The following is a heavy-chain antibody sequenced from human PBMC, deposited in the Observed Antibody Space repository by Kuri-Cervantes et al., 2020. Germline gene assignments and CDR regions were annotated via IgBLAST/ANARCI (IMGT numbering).Heavy chain of an antibody. CDR1: GYSISSGYY. CDR2: IYHSGST. J-gene: IGHJ5*02. V-gene: IGHV4-38-2*01. CDR3: ARGTKSTRNYYGSGSYSWGWFDP. Sequence: SETLSLTCAVSGYSISSGYYWGWIRQPPGKGLEWIGSIYHSGSTYYNPSLKSRVTISVDTSKNQFSLKLSSVTAADTAVYYCARGTKSTRNYYGSGSYSWGWFDPWGQGTLVTVSS. D-gene: IGHD3-10*01.